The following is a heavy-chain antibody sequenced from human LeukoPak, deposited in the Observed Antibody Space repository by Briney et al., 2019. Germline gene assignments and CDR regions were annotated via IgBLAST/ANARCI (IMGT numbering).Heavy chain of an antibody. CDR1: GGSFSGYY. J-gene: IGHJ4*02. CDR3: ARGRRGYYYDSSGSTWDY. V-gene: IGHV4-34*01. Sequence: PSETLALTWDVYGGSFSGYYWSWTRQPPGKGLEWSGEINHSGSTNYNPSLKSRVTISVDTSKNQFSLKLSSVPAADPAVYYCARGRRGYYYDSSGSTWDYWGQGTLVTVSS. D-gene: IGHD3-22*01. CDR2: INHSGST.